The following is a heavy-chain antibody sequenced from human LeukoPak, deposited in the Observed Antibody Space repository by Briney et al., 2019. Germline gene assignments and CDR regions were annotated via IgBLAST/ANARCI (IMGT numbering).Heavy chain of an antibody. CDR3: ASPVVVTAIREYYYYYMDV. D-gene: IGHD2-21*02. CDR1: GGSISSYY. V-gene: IGHV4-59*08. J-gene: IGHJ6*03. CDR2: IYHSGST. Sequence: SETLSLTCTVSGGSISSYYWSWIRQPPGKGLEWIGSIYHSGSTYYNPSLKSRVTISVDTFKNQFSLKLSSVTAADTAVYYCASPVVVTAIREYYYYYMDVWGKGTTVTVSS.